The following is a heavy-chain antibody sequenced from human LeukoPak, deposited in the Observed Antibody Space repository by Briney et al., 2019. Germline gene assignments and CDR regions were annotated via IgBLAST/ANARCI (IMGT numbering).Heavy chain of an antibody. J-gene: IGHJ5*02. Sequence: GGSLRLSCAASGFTFSSYGMHWVRQAPGKGLEWVAFIRYDGSNKNYVDSVKGRFTISRDNSKNTLYLQMNSLRAEDTAVYYCAKDPKAYYYGSGNLNWFDPWGQGNLVTVSS. CDR3: AKDPKAYYYGSGNLNWFDP. CDR1: GFTFSSYG. D-gene: IGHD3-10*01. V-gene: IGHV3-30*02. CDR2: IRYDGSNK.